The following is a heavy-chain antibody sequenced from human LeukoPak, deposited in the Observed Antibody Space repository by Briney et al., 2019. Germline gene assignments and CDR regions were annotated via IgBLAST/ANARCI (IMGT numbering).Heavy chain of an antibody. J-gene: IGHJ4*02. CDR2: IFFTGRT. CDR3: ARDRASGMDF. V-gene: IGHV4-31*03. CDR1: GYSVNSGAHY. Sequence: PSQTLSLTCTVYGYSVNSGAHYWSWIRQYPGKGLEWIGQIFFTGRTDYNPSLKSRLTISIDTSKNQFSMELSSVSVADTATYFCARDRASGMDFWGQGTLVTVSS. D-gene: IGHD3-10*01.